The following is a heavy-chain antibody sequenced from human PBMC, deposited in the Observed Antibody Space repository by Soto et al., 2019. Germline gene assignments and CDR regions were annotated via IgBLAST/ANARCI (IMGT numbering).Heavy chain of an antibody. V-gene: IGHV3-30-3*01. CDR1: VFTFSSYA. J-gene: IGHJ6*02. Sequence: VGSLRLSCASSVFTFSSYAMHCVRHSPGKWLEWVAVISYDGSNKYYADSVKGRFTISRDNSKNTLYLQMNRLRAEDTAVYYCAREKAVAGNYYYYGMEVWGQGTTVNVSS. CDR3: AREKAVAGNYYYYGMEV. D-gene: IGHD6-19*01. CDR2: ISYDGSNK.